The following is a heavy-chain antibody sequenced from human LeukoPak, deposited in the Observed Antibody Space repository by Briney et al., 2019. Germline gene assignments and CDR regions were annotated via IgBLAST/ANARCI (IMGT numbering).Heavy chain of an antibody. V-gene: IGHV1-18*01. D-gene: IGHD3-22*01. CDR1: GYTFSSYA. J-gene: IGHJ4*02. CDR3: ARDYYDTSGYFYGSNY. Sequence: ASVKVSCKAFGYTFSSYAITWVRQAPGQGLEWMGWISVYSGNTHYAQKLQGRVTTTTDTSTTTAYMELGSLRSDDTAVYYCARDYYDTSGYFYGSNYWGQGTLVTVSS. CDR2: ISVYSGNT.